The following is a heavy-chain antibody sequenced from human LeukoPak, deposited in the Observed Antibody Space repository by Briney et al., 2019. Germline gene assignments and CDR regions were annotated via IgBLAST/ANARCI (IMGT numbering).Heavy chain of an antibody. CDR1: GGSISHSSYY. Sequence: SETLSLTCSVSGGSISHSSYYWGSIRQPPGKGLEWIGNIYYRGNTYYNPSLRSRVAISIDTSKNQFSLNLSSVTAADTAVYYCARLIQYTAGIYSFDYWGQGTLVTVSS. CDR3: ARLIQYTAGIYSFDY. D-gene: IGHD2-15*01. J-gene: IGHJ4*02. CDR2: IYYRGNT. V-gene: IGHV4-39*01.